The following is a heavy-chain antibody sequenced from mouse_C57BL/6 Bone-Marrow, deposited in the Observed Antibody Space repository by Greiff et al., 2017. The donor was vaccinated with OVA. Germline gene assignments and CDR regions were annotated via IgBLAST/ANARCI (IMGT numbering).Heavy chain of an antibody. D-gene: IGHD4-1*01. CDR3: ARQRGNWDDYYAMDY. Sequence: DVMLVESGGDLVKPGGSLKLSCAASGFTFSSYGMSWVRQTPDKRLEWVATISSGGSYTYYPDSVKGRFTISRDNAKNTLYLQMSSLKSEDTAMYYCARQRGNWDDYYAMDYWGQGTSVTVSS. CDR1: GFTFSSYG. CDR2: ISSGGSYT. V-gene: IGHV5-6*02. J-gene: IGHJ4*01.